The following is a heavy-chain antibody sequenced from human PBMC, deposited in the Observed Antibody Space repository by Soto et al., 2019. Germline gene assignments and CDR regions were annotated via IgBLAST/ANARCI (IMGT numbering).Heavy chain of an antibody. CDR3: ARKSSRSSWFDP. D-gene: IGHD6-6*01. CDR1: GYTFSSYG. Sequence: SVKVSCKASGYTFSSYGITWVRQAPGQGLEWMGWISTYNGNTNYAQKLQGRVTMTTDTSTTTAYMDLRSLRSDDTAVYYCARKSSRSSWFDPWGQGTLVTVSS. CDR2: ISTYNGNT. J-gene: IGHJ5*02. V-gene: IGHV1-18*01.